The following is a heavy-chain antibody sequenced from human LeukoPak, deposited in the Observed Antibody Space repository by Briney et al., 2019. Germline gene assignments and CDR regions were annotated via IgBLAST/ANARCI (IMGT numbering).Heavy chain of an antibody. CDR3: ARRSGIAVAGAFDY. D-gene: IGHD6-19*01. V-gene: IGHV3-7*03. Sequence: PGGSLRLSCAASGFTFSSYWMHWVRQAPGKGLEWVANIKQDGSEKYYVDSVKGRFTISRDNAKNSLYLQMNSLRAEDTAVYYCARRSGIAVAGAFDYWGQGTLVTVSS. J-gene: IGHJ4*02. CDR2: IKQDGSEK. CDR1: GFTFSSYW.